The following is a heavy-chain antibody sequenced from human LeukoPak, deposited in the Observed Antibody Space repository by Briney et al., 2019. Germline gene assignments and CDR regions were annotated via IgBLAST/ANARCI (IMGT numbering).Heavy chain of an antibody. Sequence: PSETLSLTCTVSGGSISSGGYYWSWIRQPPGKGLEWIGYIYHSGSTYYNPSLKSRVTISVDRSKNQFSLKLSSVTAADTAVYYCARSPYSSSWYWYFDLWGRGTLVTVSS. J-gene: IGHJ2*01. CDR3: ARSPYSSSWYWYFDL. CDR2: IYHSGST. CDR1: GGSISSGGYY. D-gene: IGHD6-13*01. V-gene: IGHV4-30-2*01.